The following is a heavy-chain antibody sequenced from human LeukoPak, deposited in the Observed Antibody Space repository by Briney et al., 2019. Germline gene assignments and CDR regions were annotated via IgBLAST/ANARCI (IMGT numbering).Heavy chain of an antibody. D-gene: IGHD6-6*01. J-gene: IGHJ6*02. CDR2: INHSGST. CDR3: ARGPSSSPFYRYYGMDV. V-gene: IGHV4-34*01. Sequence: SETLSLTCAVYGGSFSGYYWSWIRQPPGKGLEWIGEINHSGSTNYNPSLKSRVTISVDTSKNQFSLKLSSVTAADTAVYYCARGPSSSPFYRYYGMDVWGQGTTVTVSS. CDR1: GGSFSGYY.